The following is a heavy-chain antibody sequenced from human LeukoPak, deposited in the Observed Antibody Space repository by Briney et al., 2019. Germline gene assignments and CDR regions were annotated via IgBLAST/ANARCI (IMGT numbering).Heavy chain of an antibody. J-gene: IGHJ5*02. V-gene: IGHV4-59*01. CDR2: IYYSGST. CDR3: ARTPEYYYDSSGYP. Sequence: PSETLCLTCTASGGSISSYYWSWIRQPPRKGLEWIGYIYYSGSTNYNPSLKIRVTISVDTSKNQFSLKLSSVTAADTAVYYCARTPEYYYDSSGYPWGQGTLVTVSS. CDR1: GGSISSYY. D-gene: IGHD3-22*01.